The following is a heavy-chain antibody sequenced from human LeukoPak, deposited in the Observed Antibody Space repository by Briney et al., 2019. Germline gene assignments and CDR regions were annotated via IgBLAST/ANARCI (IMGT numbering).Heavy chain of an antibody. CDR2: ISSSNNTI. CDR1: GFTFSSYS. J-gene: IGHJ6*03. D-gene: IGHD2-8*02. V-gene: IGHV3-48*01. CDR3: ARDCSGVCYDYYYYYMDV. Sequence: GGSLRLSCAASGFTFSSYSMNWVRQAPGKGLEGVSYISSSNNTIYYADSVKGRFTISRDNAKNSLYLQMNSLRAEDTAVYYCARDCSGVCYDYYYYYMDVWGKGTTVTVSS.